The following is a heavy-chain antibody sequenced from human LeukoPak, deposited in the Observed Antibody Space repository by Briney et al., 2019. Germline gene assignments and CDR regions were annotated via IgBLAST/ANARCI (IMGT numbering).Heavy chain of an antibody. D-gene: IGHD5-18*01. CDR2: ISSSGSTI. J-gene: IGHJ4*02. Sequence: PGRSLRLSCAASGFTFSSYGMHWVRQAPGKGLEWVSYISSSGSTIYYADSVKGRFTISRDNAKNSLYLQMNSLRAEDTAVYYCARLRRESYGPTRPSYYFDYWGQGTLVTVSS. CDR3: ARLRRESYGPTRPSYYFDY. V-gene: IGHV3-48*04. CDR1: GFTFSSYG.